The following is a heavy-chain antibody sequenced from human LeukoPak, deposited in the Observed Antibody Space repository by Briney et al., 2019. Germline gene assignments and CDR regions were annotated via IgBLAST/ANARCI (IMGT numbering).Heavy chain of an antibody. CDR3: AKLGMVRGVTTPY. J-gene: IGHJ4*02. Sequence: GGSLRLSCAASGFTFSSYAMSWVRQAPGKGLEWVSAISGSGGSTYYADSVKGRFTISRDNSKNTLYLQRNSLRAEDTAVYYCAKLGMVRGVTTPYWGQGTLVTVSS. CDR1: GFTFSSYA. D-gene: IGHD3-10*01. V-gene: IGHV3-23*01. CDR2: ISGSGGST.